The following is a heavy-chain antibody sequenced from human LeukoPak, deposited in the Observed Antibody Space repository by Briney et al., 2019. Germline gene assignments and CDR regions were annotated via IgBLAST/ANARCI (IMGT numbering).Heavy chain of an antibody. V-gene: IGHV3-23*01. CDR2: VSGGGVTT. J-gene: IGHJ4*02. D-gene: IGHD6-6*01. CDR1: GFTFSSYA. CDR3: ARHDAGIAARPFDN. Sequence: GGSLRLSCAASGFTFSSYAMSWVRQAPGKGLEWVSTVSGGGVTTYYADSAKGRFTISRDNSKNTLYLQMNSLTAEDTAVYYCARHDAGIAARPFDNWGQGTLVTVSS.